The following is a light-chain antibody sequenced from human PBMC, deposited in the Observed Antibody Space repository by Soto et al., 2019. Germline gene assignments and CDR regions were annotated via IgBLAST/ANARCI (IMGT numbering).Light chain of an antibody. CDR3: QQYHSYSLT. CDR2: KAS. J-gene: IGKJ4*01. Sequence: LQRTQSPSTLSASVGDRVTITCRASQSISSWLAWYQQKPGKAPKLLIYKASSLEGGVPSRFSGSGSGTDFTLTISSLQPDDFATYYCQQYHSYSLTFGGGTKVDIK. CDR1: QSISSW. V-gene: IGKV1-5*03.